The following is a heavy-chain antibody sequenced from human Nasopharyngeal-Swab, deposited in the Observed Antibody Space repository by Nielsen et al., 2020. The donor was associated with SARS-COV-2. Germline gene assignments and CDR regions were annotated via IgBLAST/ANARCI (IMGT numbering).Heavy chain of an antibody. Sequence: GGSLRLSCAASGFTFSSYSMNWVRQAPGKGLEWVSSISSSSSYIYYADSVKGRFTISRDNAKNSLYLQMNSLRAEDTAVYYCARLNRYCSSTSCSYYYYGMDVWGQGITVTVSS. CDR2: ISSSSSYI. V-gene: IGHV3-21*01. CDR1: GFTFSSYS. J-gene: IGHJ6*02. CDR3: ARLNRYCSSTSCSYYYYGMDV. D-gene: IGHD2-2*01.